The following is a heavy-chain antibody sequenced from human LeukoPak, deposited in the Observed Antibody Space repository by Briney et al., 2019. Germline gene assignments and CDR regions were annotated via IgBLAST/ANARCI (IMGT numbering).Heavy chain of an antibody. CDR1: GFTFSIYW. CDR2: ISGSGGST. J-gene: IGHJ4*02. V-gene: IGHV3-23*01. D-gene: IGHD3-10*02. CDR3: ARDMSSAY. Sequence: GGSLRLSCAASGFTFSIYWVHWVRQAPGKGLVWVSGISGSGGSTYYADSVKGRFTISRDNSKNTLYLQMNSLRGEDTAVYYCARDMSSAYWGQGTLVTVSS.